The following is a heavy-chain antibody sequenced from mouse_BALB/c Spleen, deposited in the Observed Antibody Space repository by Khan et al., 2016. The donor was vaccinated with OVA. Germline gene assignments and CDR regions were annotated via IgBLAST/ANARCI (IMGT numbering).Heavy chain of an antibody. CDR3: AKDRGYYAVDY. Sequence: QVQLKQSGPGLVAPSQSLSITCTVSGFSLTSYGVSWVRQPPGKGLEWLGVIWGDGNTNFHSALRSRLSISKDNAKSQVFLKLNSLQTDDTATYYCAKDRGYYAVDYWGQGTSVTVSS. J-gene: IGHJ4*01. CDR1: GFSLTSYG. V-gene: IGHV2-3*01. CDR2: IWGDGNT.